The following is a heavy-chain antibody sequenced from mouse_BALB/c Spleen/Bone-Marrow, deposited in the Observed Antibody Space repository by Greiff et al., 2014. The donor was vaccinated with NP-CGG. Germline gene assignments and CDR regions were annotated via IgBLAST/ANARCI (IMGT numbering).Heavy chain of an antibody. CDR1: GFTFSDYY. J-gene: IGHJ4*01. D-gene: IGHD2-3*01. CDR2: ISNGGGST. V-gene: IGHV5-12*02. CDR3: ARRGWYYAMDY. Sequence: EVQLVESGGGLVQPGGSLKLSCATSGFTFSDYYMYWVRQTPEKRLEWVAYISNGGGSTYYPDTVKGRFTISRDNAKNTLHLQMSRLKSEDTAMYYCARRGWYYAMDYWGQGTSVTVSS.